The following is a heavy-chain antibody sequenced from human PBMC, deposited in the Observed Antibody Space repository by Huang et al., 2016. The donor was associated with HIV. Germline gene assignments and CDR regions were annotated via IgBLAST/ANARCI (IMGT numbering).Heavy chain of an antibody. CDR3: ARRLRYYYGSGRTSGYFDY. J-gene: IGHJ4*02. D-gene: IGHD3-10*01. V-gene: IGHV3-7*01. CDR1: GFTFSWYW. Sequence: EVQLVESGGGLVQPGGSLRLSCTASGFTFSWYWMSWVRQAPGKGVEWVANIKQDGSEKYYGDSVKGRFSISRDNAKNSLYLQMNSLRAEDTAVYYCARRLRYYYGSGRTSGYFDYWGQGTLVTVSS. CDR2: IKQDGSEK.